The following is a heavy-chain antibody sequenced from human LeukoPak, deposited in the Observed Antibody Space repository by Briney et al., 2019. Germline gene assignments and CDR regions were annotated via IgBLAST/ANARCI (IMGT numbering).Heavy chain of an antibody. J-gene: IGHJ4*02. Sequence: GGSLRLSCAASGFTITSYSMNWVRQAPGKGLEWVSTISGGGGSTYYADSVKGRFTISRDNSKNTLYLQVNSLRAEDTAVYYCAKGGKWDVTPFDYWGQGTLVTVSS. CDR2: ISGGGGST. D-gene: IGHD1-26*01. V-gene: IGHV3-23*01. CDR3: AKGGKWDVTPFDY. CDR1: GFTITSYS.